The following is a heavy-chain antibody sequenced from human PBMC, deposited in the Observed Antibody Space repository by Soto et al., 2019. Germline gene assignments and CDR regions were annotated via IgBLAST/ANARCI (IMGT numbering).Heavy chain of an antibody. CDR3: AKGLTMVRGSMDV. V-gene: IGHV3-9*01. CDR1: GFTFDDYA. Sequence: PWGSLRLSCAASGFTFDDYAMHWFRQAPGKGLEWVSGISWNSGSIGYADSVKGRFTISRDNAKNSLYLQMNSLRAEDTALYYCAKGLTMVRGSMDVWGQGTTVTVSS. D-gene: IGHD3-10*01. J-gene: IGHJ6*02. CDR2: ISWNSGSI.